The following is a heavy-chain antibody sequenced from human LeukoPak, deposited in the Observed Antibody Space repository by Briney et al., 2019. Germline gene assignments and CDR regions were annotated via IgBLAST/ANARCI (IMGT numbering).Heavy chain of an antibody. CDR3: ARARGYSSSRPNFFDY. J-gene: IGHJ4*02. D-gene: IGHD6-13*01. CDR2: IYYSGST. CDR1: GGSISSYY. V-gene: IGHV4-59*01. Sequence: LETLCLTCTVSGGSISSYYWSSLRQRPGKGLEWIGYIYYSGSTNYNPSLKRRVTISVDTSKNQFSLKLSSVTAADTAVYYCARARGYSSSRPNFFDYWGQGTLVTVSS.